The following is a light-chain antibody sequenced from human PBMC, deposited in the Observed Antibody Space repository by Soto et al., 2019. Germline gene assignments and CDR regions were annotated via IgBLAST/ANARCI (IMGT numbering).Light chain of an antibody. V-gene: IGKV3-15*01. CDR3: QQYNNWWT. J-gene: IGKJ1*01. CDR1: QSVSSN. CDR2: GAS. Sequence: EIVMTQSPATLSVSPGERATLSCRASQSVSSNLAWYQQKPGQAPRLLIYGASTRATGIPARFSGSGSGTXXXXTXXXLQXEDXAXYYCQQYNNWWTFGQGTKVEIK.